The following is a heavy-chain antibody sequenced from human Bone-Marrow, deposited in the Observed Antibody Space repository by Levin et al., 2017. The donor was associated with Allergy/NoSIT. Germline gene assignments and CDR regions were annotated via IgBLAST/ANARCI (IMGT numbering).Heavy chain of an antibody. CDR3: ARDLVYLGPINWFDS. Sequence: ASVKVSCTASGDTFSSNSISWVRQAPGQGLEWMGGLIPSFGTPNYAQKFQDRLTITAATSMTTAFMELRSLRVEDTAVYYCARDLVYLGPINWFDSWGQGTVVIVSS. CDR1: GDTFSSNS. CDR2: LIPSFGTP. J-gene: IGHJ5*01. V-gene: IGHV1-69*06. D-gene: IGHD1-26*01.